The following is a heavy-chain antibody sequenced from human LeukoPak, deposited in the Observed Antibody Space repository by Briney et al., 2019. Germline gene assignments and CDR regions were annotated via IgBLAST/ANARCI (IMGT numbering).Heavy chain of an antibody. CDR3: ARVNYDSIDY. J-gene: IGHJ4*02. CDR2: TSGSGGST. D-gene: IGHD3-22*01. V-gene: IGHV3-23*01. CDR1: GFTFSSYA. Sequence: GGSLRLSCAASGFTFSSYAMSWVRQAPGKGLEWVSATSGSGGSTYYADSVKGRFTISRDNSKNTLYLQMNSLRAEDTAVYYCARVNYDSIDYWGQGTLVTVSS.